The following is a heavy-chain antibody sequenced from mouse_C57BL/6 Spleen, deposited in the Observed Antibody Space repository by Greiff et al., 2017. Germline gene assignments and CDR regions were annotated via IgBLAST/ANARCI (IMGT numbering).Heavy chain of an antibody. J-gene: IGHJ2*01. CDR2: INPNNGGT. V-gene: IGHV1-26*01. CDR1: GYTFTDYY. Sequence: VQLQQSGPELVKPGASVKISCKASGYTFTDYYMNWVKQSHGKSLEWIGDINPNNGGTSYNQKFKGKATLTVDKSSSTAYMELRSLTSEDSAVYSCARTGVFITTGVAGDYWGQGTTLTVSS. CDR3: ARTGVFITTGVAGDY. D-gene: IGHD1-1*01.